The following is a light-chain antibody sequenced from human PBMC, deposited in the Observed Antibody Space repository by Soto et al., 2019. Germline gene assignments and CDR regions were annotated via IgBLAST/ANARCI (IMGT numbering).Light chain of an antibody. CDR3: CSYVDTDTWV. J-gene: IGLJ3*02. V-gene: IGLV2-14*01. CDR2: EVN. Sequence: QSALTQPASVSGSPGQSITISCTGTSSDVGGYKYVSWYQQHPGKAPKLMIYEVNNRPSGVSNRFFGSKSGNTASLTISGLQAEDEADYYCCSYVDTDTWVFGGGTKLTVL. CDR1: SSDVGGYKY.